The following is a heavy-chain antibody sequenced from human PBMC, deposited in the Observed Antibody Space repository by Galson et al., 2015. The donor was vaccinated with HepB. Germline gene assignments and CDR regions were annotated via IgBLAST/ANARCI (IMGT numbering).Heavy chain of an antibody. D-gene: IGHD4-23*01. CDR3: ARVGSDTVVTPGGPFDY. Sequence: SVKVSCKASGGTFSSYAISWVRQAPGQGLEWMGGIIPIFGTANYAQKFQGRVTITADESTSTAYMELSSLRSEDTAVYYCARVGSDTVVTPGGPFDYWGQGTLVTVSS. V-gene: IGHV1-69*13. J-gene: IGHJ4*02. CDR1: GGTFSSYA. CDR2: IIPIFGTA.